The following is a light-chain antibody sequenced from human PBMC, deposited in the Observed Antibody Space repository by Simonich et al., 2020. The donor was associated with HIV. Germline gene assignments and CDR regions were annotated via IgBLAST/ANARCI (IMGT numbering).Light chain of an antibody. Sequence: DIQMTQSPSTLSGSVGNRVTITCQASQDFDNYLNWNQQKPGKAPKLLIYDASSLETGVPSRFSGSGSGTYFTFTISSLQPEDIATYYCQQYDILPYTFGQGTKLEIK. CDR2: DAS. CDR3: QQYDILPYT. CDR1: QDFDNY. J-gene: IGKJ2*01. V-gene: IGKV1-33*01.